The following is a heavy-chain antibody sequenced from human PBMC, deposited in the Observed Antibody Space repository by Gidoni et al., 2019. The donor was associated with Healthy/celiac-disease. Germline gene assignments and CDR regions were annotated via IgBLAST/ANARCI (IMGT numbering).Heavy chain of an antibody. V-gene: IGHV4-34*01. CDR2: INHSGST. J-gene: IGHJ3*02. CDR3: ARSHTKVGAVSPDGQDAFDI. CDR1: GGSFSGYY. D-gene: IGHD1-26*01. Sequence: QVQLQQWGAGLLKPSETLSLTCAVYGGSFSGYYWSWIRQPPGKGLEWIGEINHSGSTNYNPSLKSRVTISVDTSKNQFSLKLSSVTAADTAVYYCARSHTKVGAVSPDGQDAFDIWGQGTMVTVSS.